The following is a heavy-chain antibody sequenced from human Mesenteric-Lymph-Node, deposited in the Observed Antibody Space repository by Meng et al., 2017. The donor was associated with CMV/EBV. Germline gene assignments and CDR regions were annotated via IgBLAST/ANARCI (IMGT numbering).Heavy chain of an antibody. J-gene: IGHJ4*02. Sequence: EVQLLESGGGLAQPGGSLRVSGAVSGFNFLNYAMTWVRQAPGKGLEWVSTISASGGSRYYADSVQGRFSVSRDNYKNTLYLQMNSLRAEDTAVYYCAKDPEGYWGQGTLVTVSS. CDR2: ISASGGSR. CDR3: AKDPEGY. CDR1: GFNFLNYA. V-gene: IGHV3-23*01.